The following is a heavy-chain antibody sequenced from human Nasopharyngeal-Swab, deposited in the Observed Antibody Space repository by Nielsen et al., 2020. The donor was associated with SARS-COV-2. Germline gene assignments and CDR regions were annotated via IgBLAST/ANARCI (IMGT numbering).Heavy chain of an antibody. CDR3: ARVSDLYCANGVCSLDY. J-gene: IGHJ4*02. Sequence: LSLTCAASGFTLSNYGMHWVRQAPGKGLEWVAVLSYDGSYKYYVDSVRGRLTISRDNSKNTLYLQMNSLRAEDTAVYYCARVSDLYCANGVCSLDYWGQGTLVTVSS. CDR2: LSYDGSYK. CDR1: GFTLSNYG. D-gene: IGHD2-8*01. V-gene: IGHV3-30*03.